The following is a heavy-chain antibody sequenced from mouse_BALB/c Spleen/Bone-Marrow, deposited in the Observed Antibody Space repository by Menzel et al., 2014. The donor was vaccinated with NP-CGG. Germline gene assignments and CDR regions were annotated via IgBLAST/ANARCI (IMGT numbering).Heavy chain of an antibody. CDR1: GFSLSTSGMG. Sequence: QVTLKVCGPGILQPSQTLSLTCSFSGFSLSTSGMGVSWIRQPSGKGLEWLAHIYWDDDKRYNPSLKSRLTISKGTSRNQVFLKITSVDTADTATYYCARRGITTVVATWYFDVWGAGTTVTVSS. V-gene: IGHV8-12*01. CDR3: ARRGITTVVATWYFDV. D-gene: IGHD1-1*01. J-gene: IGHJ1*01. CDR2: IYWDDDK.